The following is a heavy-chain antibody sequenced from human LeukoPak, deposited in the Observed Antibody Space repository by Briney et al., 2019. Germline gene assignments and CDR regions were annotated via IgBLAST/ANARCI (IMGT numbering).Heavy chain of an antibody. D-gene: IGHD3-16*01. CDR3: ARDTLGAFWD. J-gene: IGHJ4*02. V-gene: IGHV3-74*01. CDR2: IHGDGTTT. CDR1: VFTFSSHW. Sequence: PGGSLRLSCAASVFTFSSHWMEWVRQTPGTGLMWVSRIHGDGTTTTYADSVKGRFTISRDNAKNTLYLQMNTLRAEDTAVYYCARDTLGAFWDWGQGTPVTVPS.